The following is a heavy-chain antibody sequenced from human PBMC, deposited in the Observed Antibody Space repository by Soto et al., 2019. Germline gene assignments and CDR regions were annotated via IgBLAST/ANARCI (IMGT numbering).Heavy chain of an antibody. D-gene: IGHD3-10*01. CDR1: GASISGSY. J-gene: IGHJ5*02. Sequence: PSETLSLTCTVSGASISGSYWSWFRKSAGKGLEWFGRIYATGPTDYNPSPTSRVMMSVATSTTQFSLKLRSATAADTAAYYSVWEGTKTLRDWFDPWGQGISVTVSS. V-gene: IGHV4-4*07. CDR2: IYATGPT. CDR3: VWEGTKTLRDWFDP.